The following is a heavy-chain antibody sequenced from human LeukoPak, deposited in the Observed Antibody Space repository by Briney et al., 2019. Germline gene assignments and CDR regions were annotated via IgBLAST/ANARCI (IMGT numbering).Heavy chain of an antibody. Sequence: PGGSLRLSCAASGFTFSSYAMHWVRQAPGKGLEWVAVISYDGSNKYYADPVKGRFTTSRDNSKNTLYLQMNSLRAEDTAVYYCARDIVPAALYYGMDVWGQGTTVTVSS. V-gene: IGHV3-30-3*01. CDR2: ISYDGSNK. J-gene: IGHJ6*02. D-gene: IGHD2-2*01. CDR3: ARDIVPAALYYGMDV. CDR1: GFTFSSYA.